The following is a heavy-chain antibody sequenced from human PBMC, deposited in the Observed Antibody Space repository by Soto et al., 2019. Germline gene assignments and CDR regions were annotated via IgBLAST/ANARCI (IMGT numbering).Heavy chain of an antibody. V-gene: IGHV4-38-2*01. CDR1: NFSISSGYY. Sequence: SETLSLTCVVSNFSISSGYYWGWIRQSPGKGLEWIASIYRSGTTSYNPSLKSRVTISVDPSKNQFSLMLTAVTAADTAVYYCGTTHSGSYYSVFNYWGRGSMVTVSS. D-gene: IGHD1-26*01. CDR2: IYRSGTT. J-gene: IGHJ4*02. CDR3: GTTHSGSYYSVFNY.